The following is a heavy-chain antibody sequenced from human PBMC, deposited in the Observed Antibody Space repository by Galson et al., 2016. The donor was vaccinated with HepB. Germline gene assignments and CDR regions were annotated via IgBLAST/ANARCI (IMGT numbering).Heavy chain of an antibody. CDR3: VRGGAVLDL. D-gene: IGHD3-16*01. J-gene: IGHJ5*02. CDR2: FYSGGNT. CDR1: GGSVTNSAYQ. Sequence: ETLSLTCIVSGGSVTNSAYQWGWVRQAPGKGLEWVGNFYSGGNTNYSPSLNSRLNISLGSSNDRFSLELRSVTVADTAVYFCVRGGAVLDLWGQGALVVVSS. V-gene: IGHV4-39*01.